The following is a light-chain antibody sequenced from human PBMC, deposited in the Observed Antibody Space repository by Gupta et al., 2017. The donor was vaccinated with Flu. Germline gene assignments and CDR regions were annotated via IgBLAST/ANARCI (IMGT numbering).Light chain of an antibody. V-gene: IGLV10-54*04. CDR3: STWDSSIGWV. J-gene: IGLJ3*02. CDR1: SNNGGDQG. CDR2: RNN. Sequence: TANTTCTGNSNNGGDQGDLWLQHHPANPPQLLYYRNNNRTAGISGRFSASRSGNTASLTITGLQPEDEADYYCSTWDSSIGWVFGGGTKLTVL.